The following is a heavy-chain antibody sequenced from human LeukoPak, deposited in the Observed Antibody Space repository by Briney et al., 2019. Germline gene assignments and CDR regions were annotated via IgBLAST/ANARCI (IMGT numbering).Heavy chain of an antibody. CDR1: GYTFSAYG. J-gene: IGHJ4*02. CDR2: ISVYNGNT. D-gene: IGHD6-13*01. Sequence: ASVTVSCTVSGYTFSAYGISWVRQAPGQGLEWIGWISVYNGNTNYAQKVQGRVALTTDTSTSTAYMELRSLRSDDTAVYLCARDSHIAEVAYYFDYWGQGTLVTVSS. CDR3: ARDSHIAEVAYYFDY. V-gene: IGHV1-18*01.